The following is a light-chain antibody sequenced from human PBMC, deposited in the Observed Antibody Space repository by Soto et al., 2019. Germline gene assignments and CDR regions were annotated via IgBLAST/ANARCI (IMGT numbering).Light chain of an antibody. J-gene: IGKJ1*01. CDR3: PQYGSPWK. Sequence: IRLTRWQYTLSLSTGERSTLSCRASQSVSITYLAWYQQKPCQAPRILISGESRRANGITDRFSGSGSGTELNLTISRREHEDFAVYFCPQYGSPWKSGQGTKVAIK. CDR2: GES. V-gene: IGKV3-20*01. CDR1: QSVSITY.